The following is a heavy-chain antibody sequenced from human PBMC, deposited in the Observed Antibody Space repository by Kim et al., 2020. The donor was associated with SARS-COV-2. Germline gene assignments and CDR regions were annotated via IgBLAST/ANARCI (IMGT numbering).Heavy chain of an antibody. CDR3: AKDPGDFFGVVTKGSFDY. CDR1: GFTFSSYA. CDR2: ISGSGGST. D-gene: IGHD3-3*01. Sequence: GGSLRLSCAASGFTFSSYAMSWVRQAPGKGLEWVSVISGSGGSTYYADSVKGRFTISRDNSKNTLYLQMNSLRAEDTAVYYCAKDPGDFFGVVTKGSFDYWGQGTLVTVSS. J-gene: IGHJ4*02. V-gene: IGHV3-23*01.